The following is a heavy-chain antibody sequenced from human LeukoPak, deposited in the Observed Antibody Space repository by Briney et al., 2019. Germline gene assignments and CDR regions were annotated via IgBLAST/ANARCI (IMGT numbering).Heavy chain of an antibody. CDR3: ARHLDVDILGTIDH. J-gene: IGHJ4*02. CDR2: IYPGDSDT. D-gene: IGHD5-12*01. V-gene: IGHV5-51*01. Sequence: GESLKISCKGSGYSFPNYWIGWVRQMPGKGLEWMGIIYPGDSDTRYSPAFQGQVTISADKSISTVYLQWSSLKASDTAMYFCARHLDVDILGTIDHWGQGTQVTVSS. CDR1: GYSFPNYW.